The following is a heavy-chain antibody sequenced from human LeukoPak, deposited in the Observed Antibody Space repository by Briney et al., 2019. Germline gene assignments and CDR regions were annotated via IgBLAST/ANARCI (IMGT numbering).Heavy chain of an antibody. V-gene: IGHV3-30-3*01. CDR1: GFTFSSYA. CDR2: ISYDGSNK. J-gene: IGHJ4*02. Sequence: GGSLRLSCAASGFTFSSYAMHWVRQAPGKGLEWVAVISYDGSNKYYADSVKGRFTISRDNSKNTLYLQMNSLRAEDTAVYYCAVIWFGELRGFDYWGQGTLVTVSS. D-gene: IGHD3-10*01. CDR3: AVIWFGELRGFDY.